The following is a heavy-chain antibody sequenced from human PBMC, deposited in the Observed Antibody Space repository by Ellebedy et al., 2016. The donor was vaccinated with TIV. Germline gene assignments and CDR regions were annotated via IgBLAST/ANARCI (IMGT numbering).Heavy chain of an antibody. Sequence: GSLRLXXTVSGGSVSRYFWSWIRQPAGKGLEWIGRIFTSESFNYNPSLMSRVTMSVVTSKNQISLRLHSVTAADTAVYYCARVHCSITTCDYYYMDVWGKGTTVTVSS. J-gene: IGHJ6*03. V-gene: IGHV4-4*07. CDR3: ARVHCSITTCDYYYMDV. CDR2: IFTSESF. CDR1: GGSVSRYF. D-gene: IGHD1-1*01.